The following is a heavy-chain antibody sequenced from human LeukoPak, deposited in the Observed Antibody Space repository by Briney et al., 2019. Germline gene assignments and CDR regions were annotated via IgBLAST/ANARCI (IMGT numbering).Heavy chain of an antibody. V-gene: IGHV3-7*01. CDR1: GFTFSSYW. CDR3: ARVSGSTMVLGVIIYYYGMDV. J-gene: IGHJ6*02. Sequence: GGSQRLSCAASGFTFSSYWMSWVRQAPGKGLEWVANIKQDGSEKYYVDSVKGRFTISRDNAKNSLYLRMNSLRAEDTAVYYCARVSGSTMVLGVIIYYYGMDVWGQGTTVTVSS. D-gene: IGHD3-10*01. CDR2: IKQDGSEK.